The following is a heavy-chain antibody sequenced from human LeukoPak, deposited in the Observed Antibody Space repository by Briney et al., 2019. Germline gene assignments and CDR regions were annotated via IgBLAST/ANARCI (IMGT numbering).Heavy chain of an antibody. J-gene: IGHJ2*01. V-gene: IGHV1-2*04. CDR2: INRDRGGT. D-gene: IGHD6-13*01. Sequence: GGSVRLSCAASGYTFSRYWMHWVRQAPGQGLEWVSRINRDRGGTDYAQTVQGWVTITRDTSISTAYMELSRLRADDTAVYYCARGRYSSRWYDYWYFDLWGRGTLVTVSS. CDR3: ARGRYSSRWYDYWYFDL. CDR1: GYTFSRYW.